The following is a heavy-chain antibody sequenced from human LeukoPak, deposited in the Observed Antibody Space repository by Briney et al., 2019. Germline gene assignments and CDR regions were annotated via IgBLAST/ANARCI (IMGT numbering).Heavy chain of an antibody. CDR2: INHSGST. D-gene: IGHD3-10*01. V-gene: IGHV4-34*01. CDR1: GGSFSGYY. Sequence: SETLSLTCAVYGGSFSGYYWSWIRQPPGKGLEWIGEINHSGSTNYNPSLKSRVTISVDTSKNQFSLKLSSVTAAGTAVYYCARGGYGSGRRWFDPWGQGTLVTVSS. CDR3: ARGGYGSGRRWFDP. J-gene: IGHJ5*02.